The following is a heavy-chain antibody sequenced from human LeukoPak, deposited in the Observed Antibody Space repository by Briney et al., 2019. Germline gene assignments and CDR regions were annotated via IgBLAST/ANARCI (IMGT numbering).Heavy chain of an antibody. Sequence: GASVKVSCKASGYTFTSYYMHWVRQAPGQGLEWMGIINPSGGSTSYAQKFQGRVTMTRDTSTSTVYMELSSLRSEDTAVYYCARAKYSYDPGSWFDPWGQGTLVTVSS. D-gene: IGHD3-22*01. CDR1: GYTFTSYY. V-gene: IGHV1-46*01. J-gene: IGHJ5*02. CDR3: ARAKYSYDPGSWFDP. CDR2: INPSGGST.